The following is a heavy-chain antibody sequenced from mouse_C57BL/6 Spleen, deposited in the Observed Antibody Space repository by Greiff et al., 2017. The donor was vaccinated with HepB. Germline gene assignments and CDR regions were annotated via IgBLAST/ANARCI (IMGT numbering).Heavy chain of an antibody. J-gene: IGHJ1*03. CDR2: SRNKANDYTT. V-gene: IGHV7-1*01. CDR1: GFTFSDFY. D-gene: IGHD2-5*01. CDR3: ARDAGAYYSNYWYFDV. Sequence: EVKLMESGGGLVQSGRSLRLSCATSGFTFSDFYMEWVRQAPGKGLEWIAASRNKANDYTTEYSASVKGRFIVSRDTSQSILYLQMNALRAEDTAIYYCARDAGAYYSNYWYFDVWGTGTTVTVSS.